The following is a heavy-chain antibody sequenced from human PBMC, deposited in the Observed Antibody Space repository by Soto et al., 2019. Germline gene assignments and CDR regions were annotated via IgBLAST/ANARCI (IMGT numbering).Heavy chain of an antibody. Sequence: EVQLLESGGGLVQPGGSLRLSCAPSGCIFSNYAMSWVRQARGKGLEWVSAISGSGADTYYTESVKGRFTISRDNFKNTLYLQMNSLRAEDTAVYYCAKDTGRGGGSVFDYWGQGTLVTVSS. D-gene: IGHD2-15*01. V-gene: IGHV3-23*01. J-gene: IGHJ4*02. CDR3: AKDTGRGGGSVFDY. CDR1: GCIFSNYA. CDR2: ISGSGADT.